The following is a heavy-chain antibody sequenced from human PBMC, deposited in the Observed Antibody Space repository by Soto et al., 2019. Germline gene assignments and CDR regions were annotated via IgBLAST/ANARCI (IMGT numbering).Heavy chain of an antibody. J-gene: IGHJ4*02. Sequence: GESLKISCEGSGYNFNTYWIGWVRQMPGKGLEWMALIYPGDSDTRYSPSFEGQVTLSVDRSISTAYLQWSSLKASDTAIYYCATSTVSYVDIVSSTTQGYFDHWGQGTLVTVSS. CDR1: GYNFNTYW. V-gene: IGHV5-51*01. CDR3: ATSTVSYVDIVSSTTQGYFDH. CDR2: IYPGDSDT. D-gene: IGHD5-12*01.